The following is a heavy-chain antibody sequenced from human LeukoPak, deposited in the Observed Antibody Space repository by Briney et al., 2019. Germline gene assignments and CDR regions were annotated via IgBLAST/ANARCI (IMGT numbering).Heavy chain of an antibody. V-gene: IGHV3-30*18. CDR3: AKELDYGGNSPFHY. CDR1: RFTFSDYG. D-gene: IGHD4-23*01. J-gene: IGHJ4*02. CDR2: ISYDGSNK. Sequence: GGSLRLSCTASRFTFSDYGMHWVRQPPGKGLEWVAFISYDGSNKYYADSVKGRFTISRDNSKNTLYLQMNSLRAEDTAVYYCAKELDYGGNSPFHYWGQGTLVTVSS.